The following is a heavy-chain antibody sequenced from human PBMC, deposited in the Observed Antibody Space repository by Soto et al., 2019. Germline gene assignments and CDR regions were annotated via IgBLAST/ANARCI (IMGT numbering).Heavy chain of an antibody. CDR2: IIPIFGTA. D-gene: IGHD6-25*01. V-gene: IGHV1-69*06. J-gene: IGHJ6*02. Sequence: ASVKVSCKASGGTFSSYAISWVRQAPGQGLEWMGGIIPIFGTANYAQKFQGRVTITADKSTSTAYMELSSLRSEDTAVYYCASDLPAGAATSRNYYYGMDVWGQGTTVTVSS. CDR3: ASDLPAGAATSRNYYYGMDV. CDR1: GGTFSSYA.